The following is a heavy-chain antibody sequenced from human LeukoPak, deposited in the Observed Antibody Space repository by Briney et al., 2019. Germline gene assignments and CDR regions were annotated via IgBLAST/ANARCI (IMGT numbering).Heavy chain of an antibody. J-gene: IGHJ4*02. Sequence: PGGSLRLSCAASGFTLSSYAMHWVRQAPGKGLEWVAVISSDGRDKHHADSVKGRFTISRDNSKNTLYLQTNSLRGEDTAVYYCARDLYGGYLGLDYWGQGTLVTVSS. CDR1: GFTLSSYA. V-gene: IGHV3-30*04. D-gene: IGHD5-12*01. CDR2: ISSDGRDK. CDR3: ARDLYGGYLGLDY.